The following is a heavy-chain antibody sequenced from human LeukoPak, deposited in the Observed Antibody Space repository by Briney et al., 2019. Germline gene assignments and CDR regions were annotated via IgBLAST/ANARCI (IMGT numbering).Heavy chain of an antibody. Sequence: GGSLRLSCAASGFTFSSYAMSWVRQAPGKGLEWVSAISGSGGSTYYADSVKGRFTISRDNAKNSLYLQMNSLRAEDTAVYYCARVYPGRYCSGGSCYSVSYMDVWGKGTTVTVSS. CDR3: ARVYPGRYCSGGSCYSVSYMDV. V-gene: IGHV3-23*01. CDR2: ISGSGGST. D-gene: IGHD2-15*01. CDR1: GFTFSSYA. J-gene: IGHJ6*03.